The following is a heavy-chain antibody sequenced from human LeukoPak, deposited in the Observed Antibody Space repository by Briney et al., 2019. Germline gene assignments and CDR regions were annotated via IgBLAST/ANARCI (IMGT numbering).Heavy chain of an antibody. V-gene: IGHV4-59*08. J-gene: IGHJ3*02. D-gene: IGHD3/OR15-3a*01. CDR2: IDYNGDT. CDR1: GGSISSYY. Sequence: PSETLCLTCTVSGGSISSYYWSWIRQPPGKGLGWIGYIDYNGDTYKNPSLKGRLTIEVDTSKNQFSLKLRSVTAADTAVYYCTIQLDDDGSLADGLDIWGEGKMVTVSS. CDR3: TIQLDDDGSLADGLDI.